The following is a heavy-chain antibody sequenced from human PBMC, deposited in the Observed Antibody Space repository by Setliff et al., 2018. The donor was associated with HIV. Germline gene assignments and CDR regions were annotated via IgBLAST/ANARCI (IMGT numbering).Heavy chain of an antibody. V-gene: IGHV4-61*02. CDR2: IYTSGLT. D-gene: IGHD3-10*01. J-gene: IGHJ6*02. CDR3: ARARYIVIRGDAGMDV. CDR1: GGSINSGGYY. Sequence: SETLSLTCTVSGGSINSGGYYWVWIRQPALKGLEWIGRIYTSGLTNYNPSLKSRVTISVDTSKSQVSLKLSSVTASDTAVYYCARARYIVIRGDAGMDVWGPGTTVTVSS.